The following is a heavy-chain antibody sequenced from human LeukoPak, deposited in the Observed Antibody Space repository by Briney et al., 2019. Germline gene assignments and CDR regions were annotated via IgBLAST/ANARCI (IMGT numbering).Heavy chain of an antibody. J-gene: IGHJ4*02. CDR2: ISYDGSNK. CDR3: AKDQHYDSSGYYDY. D-gene: IGHD3-22*01. V-gene: IGHV3-30*18. CDR1: GFTFSSYG. Sequence: PGGSLRLSCAASGFTFSSYGMHWVRQAPGKGLEWVAVISYDGSNKYYADSVKGRFTISRDNSKNTLYLQMNSLRAEDTAVYYCAKDQHYDSSGYYDYWGQGTLVTVSS.